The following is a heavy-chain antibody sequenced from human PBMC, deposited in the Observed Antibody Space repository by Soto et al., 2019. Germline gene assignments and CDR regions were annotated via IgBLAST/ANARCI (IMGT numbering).Heavy chain of an antibody. Sequence: SETLSLTCAVYGGSFSGYYWSWIRQPPGKGLEWIGEINHSGSTNYHPSLKSRVTISVDTSKNQFPLKLSSVTAADTAVYYCVSLFVEHNYWCHGTLVTVSS. J-gene: IGHJ4*01. D-gene: IGHD1-1*01. CDR3: VSLFVEHNY. CDR2: INHSGST. V-gene: IGHV4-34*01. CDR1: GGSFSGYY.